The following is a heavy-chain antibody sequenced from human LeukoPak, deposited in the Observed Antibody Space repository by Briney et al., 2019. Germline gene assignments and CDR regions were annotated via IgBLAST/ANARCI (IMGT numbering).Heavy chain of an antibody. CDR1: GFTSSSYA. Sequence: PGGSLRLSCAASGFTSSSYAMSWVRQAPGKGLEWVSAISGSDGSTYYAGSVKGRFTISRDNSKNTLYLQMNSLRAEDTAVYYCAKGTGNYYYYGMDVWGRGTTVTVSS. CDR2: ISGSDGST. V-gene: IGHV3-23*01. J-gene: IGHJ6*02. D-gene: IGHD1-14*01. CDR3: AKGTGNYYYYGMDV.